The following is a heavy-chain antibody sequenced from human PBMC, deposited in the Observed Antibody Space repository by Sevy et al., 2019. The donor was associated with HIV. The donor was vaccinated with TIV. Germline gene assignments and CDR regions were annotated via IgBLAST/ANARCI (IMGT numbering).Heavy chain of an antibody. Sequence: EGSLRLSCAASGFTLNNYAMNWVRQAPGKGLEWVSGISGSGVSTYYADSVKGRFTISRDNSKNTLYLQMNSLRAEDTAVYYCAKDSYFDNTLFDYWGQGTLVTVSS. D-gene: IGHD3-22*01. CDR3: AKDSYFDNTLFDY. CDR2: ISGSGVST. CDR1: GFTLNNYA. V-gene: IGHV3-23*01. J-gene: IGHJ4*02.